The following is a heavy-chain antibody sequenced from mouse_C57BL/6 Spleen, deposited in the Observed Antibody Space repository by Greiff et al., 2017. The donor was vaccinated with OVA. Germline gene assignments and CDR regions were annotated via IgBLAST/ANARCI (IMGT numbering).Heavy chain of an antibody. CDR2: SRNKANDYTT. CDR1: GFTFSDFY. V-gene: IGHV7-1*01. D-gene: IGHD2-10*02. J-gene: IGHJ4*01. CDR3: ARDEGYDYYAMDD. Sequence: EVNVVESGGGLVQSGRSLRLSCATSGFTFSDFYMEWVRQAPGKGLEWIAASRNKANDYTTEYSASVKGRFIVSRDTSQSILYLQMNALRAEDTAIYYCARDEGYDYYAMDDWGQGTSVTVSS.